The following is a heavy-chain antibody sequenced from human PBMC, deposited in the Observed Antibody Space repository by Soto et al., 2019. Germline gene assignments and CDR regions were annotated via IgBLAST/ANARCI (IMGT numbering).Heavy chain of an antibody. CDR3: ARGAPYRDFGVVNPGTYGMDV. Sequence: SETLSLTCTVSGGSISSGDYYWSWIRQPPGKGLEWIGYIYYSGSTYYNPSLKSRVTISVDTSKNQFSLKLSSVTAADTAVYYCARGAPYRDFGVVNPGTYGMDVWGQGTTVTVSS. CDR1: GGSISSGDYY. J-gene: IGHJ6*02. CDR2: IYYSGST. D-gene: IGHD3-3*01. V-gene: IGHV4-30-4*01.